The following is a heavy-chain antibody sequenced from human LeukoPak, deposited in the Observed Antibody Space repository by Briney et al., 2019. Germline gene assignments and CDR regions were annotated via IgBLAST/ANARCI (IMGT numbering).Heavy chain of an antibody. D-gene: IGHD6-6*01. CDR3: ARYSRWGTGNWYFDL. CDR1: GFTFSGYE. V-gene: IGHV3-48*03. Sequence: GGSLRLSCAGSGFTFSGYEMNWVRQAPGKGLEWLSYVSTTGEIRHYADSVTGRFTISRDNAENALHLQMNSLRVEDTAIYYCARYSRWGTGNWYFDLWGRGTLVTVSS. J-gene: IGHJ2*01. CDR2: VSTTGEIR.